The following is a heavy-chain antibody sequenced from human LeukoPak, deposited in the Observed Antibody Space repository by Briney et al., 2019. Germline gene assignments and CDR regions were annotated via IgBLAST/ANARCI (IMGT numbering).Heavy chain of an antibody. CDR1: GFTFDDYA. Sequence: GGSLRLSCADSGFTFDDYAMHWVRHAPGKGLGWVSLISGDGGSTYYADSVKGRFTISRDNSKNSLYLQMNSLRTEDTALYYCAKDIDYGDYGSCFDYWGQGTLVTVSS. CDR2: ISGDGGST. D-gene: IGHD4-17*01. J-gene: IGHJ4*02. CDR3: AKDIDYGDYGSCFDY. V-gene: IGHV3-43*02.